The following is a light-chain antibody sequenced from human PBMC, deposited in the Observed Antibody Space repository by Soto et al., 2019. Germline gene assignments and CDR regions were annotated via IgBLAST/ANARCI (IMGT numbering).Light chain of an antibody. V-gene: IGLV2-11*01. J-gene: IGLJ2*01. CDR1: SSDIGGYNY. Sequence: QSVLTQPRSVSGSPGQSVTISCTGTSSDIGGYNYVSWYQQHPGKAPKVIICGVNKRPSGVPDRFSGSKSGNPASLTISGLQADDEADYYCCSFAGSYTWVFGGGTKLTVL. CDR2: GVN. CDR3: CSFAGSYTWV.